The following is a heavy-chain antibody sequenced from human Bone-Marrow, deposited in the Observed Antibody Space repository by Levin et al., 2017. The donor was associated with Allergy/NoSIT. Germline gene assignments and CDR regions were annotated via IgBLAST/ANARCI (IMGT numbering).Heavy chain of an antibody. D-gene: IGHD4-17*01. V-gene: IGHV1-2*06. CDR2: INPNGGGT. J-gene: IGHJ4*02. CDR3: ARGGDYGDYYFDY. CDR1: GYSFTAYY. Sequence: VASVKVSCKASGYSFTAYYIHWVRQAPGEGLEWMGRINPNGGGTNYAEKFQGRVTMTRDSSISTAYMELSRLRSDDTAVYYCARGGDYGDYYFDYWGQGTLVTVSS.